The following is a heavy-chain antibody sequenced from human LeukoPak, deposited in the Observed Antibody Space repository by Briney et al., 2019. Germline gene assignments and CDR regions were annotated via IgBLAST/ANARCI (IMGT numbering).Heavy chain of an antibody. CDR2: IYYSGST. V-gene: IGHV4-39*01. D-gene: IGHD3-22*01. CDR3: ARSRWSITMIVVVHEGFDY. CDR1: GGSISSSSYY. Sequence: SETLSLTCTVSGGSISSSSYYWGWIRQPPGKGLEWIGSIYYSGSTYYSPSLKSRVTISVDTSKNQFSLKLSSVTAADTAVYYCARSRWSITMIVVVHEGFDYWGQGTLVTVSS. J-gene: IGHJ4*02.